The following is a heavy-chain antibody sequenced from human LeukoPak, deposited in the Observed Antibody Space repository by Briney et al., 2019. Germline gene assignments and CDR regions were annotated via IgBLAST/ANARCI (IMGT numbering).Heavy chain of an antibody. Sequence: SETLSLTCTVSGGSISSSSYYWGWIRQPPGKGLEWIGSIYYSGSTYYNPSLKSRVTISVDTSKNQFSLKLSSVTAADTAVYYCARGQPPYVWGKGTTVTVSS. CDR2: IYYSGST. CDR3: ARGQPPYV. J-gene: IGHJ6*04. D-gene: IGHD3-16*01. CDR1: GGSISSSSYY. V-gene: IGHV4-39*07.